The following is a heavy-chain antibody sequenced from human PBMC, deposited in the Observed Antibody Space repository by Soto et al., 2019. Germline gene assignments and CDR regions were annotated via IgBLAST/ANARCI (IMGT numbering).Heavy chain of an antibody. CDR1: GGSISSGGYY. V-gene: IGHV4-61*08. CDR3: ARDSGYEGYFDY. Sequence: PSETLSLTCTVSGGSISSGGYYWSWIRQPPGKGLEWIGYIYYSGSTNYNPSLKSRVTIPVDTSKNQFSLKLSSVTAADTAVYYCARDSGYEGYFDYWGQGTLVTVSS. D-gene: IGHD5-12*01. CDR2: IYYSGST. J-gene: IGHJ4*02.